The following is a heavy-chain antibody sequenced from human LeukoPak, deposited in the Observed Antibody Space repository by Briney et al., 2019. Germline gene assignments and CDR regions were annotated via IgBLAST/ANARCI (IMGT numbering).Heavy chain of an antibody. CDR3: AREYSYGSSYYFDY. D-gene: IGHD5-18*01. Sequence: SETLSLTCTVSGGSISSSSYYWGWIRQPPGKGLEWIGSIYYSGSTYYNLSLKSRVTISLDTSKNQFSLKLSSVTAADTAVYYCAREYSYGSSYYFDYWGQGTLVTVSS. J-gene: IGHJ4*02. CDR2: IYYSGST. V-gene: IGHV4-39*07. CDR1: GGSISSSSYY.